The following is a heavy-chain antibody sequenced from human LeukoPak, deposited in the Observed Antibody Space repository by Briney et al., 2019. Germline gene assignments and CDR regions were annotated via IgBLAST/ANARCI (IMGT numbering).Heavy chain of an antibody. CDR1: GGSISSSSYY. J-gene: IGHJ4*02. V-gene: IGHV4-39*01. CDR2: IYYRGST. D-gene: IGHD3/OR15-3a*01. Sequence: KTSETLSLTCTVSGGSISSSSYYWGWLRQPPGKGLEWIGYIYYRGSTYYNPSLKSRVTISVDTSKNQFPLRLTSVTAADTAVYYCARQAGSGLFILPGGQGTLVTVS. CDR3: ARQAGSGLFILP.